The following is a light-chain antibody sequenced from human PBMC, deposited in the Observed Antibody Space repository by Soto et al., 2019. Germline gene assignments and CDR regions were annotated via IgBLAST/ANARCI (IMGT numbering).Light chain of an antibody. J-gene: IGLJ2*01. CDR1: SSNIGAGYD. Sequence: QSVLTQPPSVSGAPGQRVTISCTGSSSNIGAGYDVHWYQQLPGTAPKLLIYGNSNRPSGVPDRFSGSKSGTSASLAITGLQAEDEAHYYCQSYDNTLSGLGVFGGGTKLTVL. V-gene: IGLV1-40*01. CDR3: QSYDNTLSGLGV. CDR2: GNS.